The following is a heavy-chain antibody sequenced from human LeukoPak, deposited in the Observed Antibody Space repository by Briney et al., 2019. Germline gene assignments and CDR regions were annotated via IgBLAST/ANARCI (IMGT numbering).Heavy chain of an antibody. D-gene: IGHD3-10*01. CDR3: ARGPPGTGFDY. CDR1: GFTFSSYE. Sequence: GGSLRLSCAASGFTFSSYEMNWVRQAPGKGLEWVSYISSSGSTIYYADSVKGRFTISRDNAKNSLYLQMNSLRAEDTAVYYCARGPPGTGFDYWGQGTLVTVSS. CDR2: ISSSGSTI. J-gene: IGHJ4*02. V-gene: IGHV3-48*03.